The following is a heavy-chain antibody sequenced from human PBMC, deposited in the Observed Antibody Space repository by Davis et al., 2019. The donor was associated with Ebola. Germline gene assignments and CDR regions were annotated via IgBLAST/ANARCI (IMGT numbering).Heavy chain of an antibody. CDR1: GGSMNGYY. Sequence: SETLSLTCTVSGGSMNGYYWSWIRQSPGKGLEWIAFIFYTGSTTYNPSLKSRVTMSVDTSKNQFSLKVRSVTAADTAVYYCARGAPIDYWGQGTLVTVSS. J-gene: IGHJ4*02. CDR2: IFYTGST. CDR3: ARGAPIDY. V-gene: IGHV4-59*12.